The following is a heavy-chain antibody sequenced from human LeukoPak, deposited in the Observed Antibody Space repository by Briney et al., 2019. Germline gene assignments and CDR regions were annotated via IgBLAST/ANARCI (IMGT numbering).Heavy chain of an antibody. J-gene: IGHJ4*02. CDR2: INPNSGGT. CDR3: ARAPWSSGWYFFDY. D-gene: IGHD6-19*01. Sequence: ASVKVSCKASGYTFTGYYMHWVRQAPGQGLEWMGWINPNSGGTNYAQKFQGRVTMTRDTSISTAYMELSRLRSDDTAVYYCARAPWSSGWYFFDYWGQGTLVTVSS. V-gene: IGHV1-2*02. CDR1: GYTFTGYY.